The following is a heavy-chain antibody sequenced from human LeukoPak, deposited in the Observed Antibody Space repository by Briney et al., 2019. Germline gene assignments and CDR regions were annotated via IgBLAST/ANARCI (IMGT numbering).Heavy chain of an antibody. Sequence: GGSLRLSCAASGFTFNSFWMHWVRQAPGKGLVWVSRINSDGSSTSYADSVKGRFTISRDNAKNTLYLQMNSLRAEDTAVYYCAKVSGSFPRYYGMDVWGQGTTVTVSS. CDR3: AKVSGSFPRYYGMDV. J-gene: IGHJ6*02. D-gene: IGHD2-15*01. CDR1: GFTFNSFW. CDR2: INSDGSST. V-gene: IGHV3-74*01.